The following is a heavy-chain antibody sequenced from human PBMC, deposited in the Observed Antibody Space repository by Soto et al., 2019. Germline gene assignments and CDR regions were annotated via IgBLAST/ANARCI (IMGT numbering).Heavy chain of an antibody. D-gene: IGHD6-13*01. V-gene: IGHV3-23*01. Sequence: PGGSLRLSCAASGFTLSSYSMSWVRQAPGKGLEWVSAISGSGGSTYYADSVKGRFTISRDNSKNTLYLQMNSLRAEDTAVYYCAKEAVAAAGPLVPYYFDYWGQGTLVTVSS. CDR1: GFTLSSYS. CDR3: AKEAVAAAGPLVPYYFDY. CDR2: ISGSGGST. J-gene: IGHJ4*02.